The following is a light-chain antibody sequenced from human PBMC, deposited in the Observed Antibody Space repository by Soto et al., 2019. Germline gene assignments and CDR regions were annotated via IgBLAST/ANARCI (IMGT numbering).Light chain of an antibody. CDR2: GAS. J-gene: IGKJ2*01. Sequence: EIVMTQSPATLSVSPGERATLSCRASQSISSNLAWYRQKPGQAPRLLIYGASTRATGIPARFSGSGSGTDFTLTISSLQSEDFADYYCQQYNTWPPRYTFGQGTKLEI. V-gene: IGKV3-15*01. CDR1: QSISSN. CDR3: QQYNTWPPRYT.